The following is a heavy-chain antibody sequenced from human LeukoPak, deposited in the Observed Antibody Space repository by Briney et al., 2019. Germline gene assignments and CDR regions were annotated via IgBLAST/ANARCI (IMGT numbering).Heavy chain of an antibody. Sequence: PSETLSLTCAVYGGSFCGYYWSLIRQPPGKGLELFGEINHSASTSTNYNPSLKSRLTISVDTSKNQFYMELSSVNAADRAVYYCARLTHTYYDFWSGYYFDPWGQGTLVTVSS. CDR2: INHSASTST. CDR1: GGSFCGYY. D-gene: IGHD3-3*01. J-gene: IGHJ5*02. V-gene: IGHV4-34*01. CDR3: ARLTHTYYDFWSGYYFDP.